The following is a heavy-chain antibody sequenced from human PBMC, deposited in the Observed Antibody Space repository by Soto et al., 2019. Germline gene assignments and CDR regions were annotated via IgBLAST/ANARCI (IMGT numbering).Heavy chain of an antibody. CDR2: IWYDGSNK. J-gene: IGHJ3*02. Sequence: GGSLRLSCAASGFTFSSYGMHWVRQAPGKGLEWVAVIWYDGSNKYYADSVKGRFTISRDNSKNTLYLQMNSLRAEDTAVYYCAREPHDYGDYGAFDIWGQGTMVTVSS. CDR1: GFTFSSYG. CDR3: AREPHDYGDYGAFDI. D-gene: IGHD4-17*01. V-gene: IGHV3-33*01.